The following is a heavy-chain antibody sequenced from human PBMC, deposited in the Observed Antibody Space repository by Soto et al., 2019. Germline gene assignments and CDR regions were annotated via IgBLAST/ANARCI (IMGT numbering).Heavy chain of an antibody. CDR1: GFTISNNF. CDR3: ARGGSLYYYYGIDV. CDR2: IDSGGDT. Sequence: GGSLRLSCAASGFTISNNFMTWVRQAPGRGLEWVSLIDSGGDTYYADSVKGRFTLSRDSSKNILYLQMNSLRADDTAVYNCARGGSLYYYYGIDVWGQGTTVTVSS. V-gene: IGHV3-53*01. D-gene: IGHD3-16*01. J-gene: IGHJ6*02.